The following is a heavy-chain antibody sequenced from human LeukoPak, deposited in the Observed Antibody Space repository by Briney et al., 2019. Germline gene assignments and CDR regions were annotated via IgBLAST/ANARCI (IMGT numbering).Heavy chain of an antibody. V-gene: IGHV1-2*02. J-gene: IGHJ4*02. CDR1: GYTFTGYY. D-gene: IGHD6-13*01. CDR3: ARDQDRYSSSWYEGENTDDY. CDR2: INPNSGGT. Sequence: ASVKVSCKASGYTFTGYYMHWVRQAPGQGLEWIGWINPNSGGTNYAQKFQGRVTMTRDTSISTAYMELSRLRFDDTAVYYCARDQDRYSSSWYEGENTDDYWGQGTLVTVSS.